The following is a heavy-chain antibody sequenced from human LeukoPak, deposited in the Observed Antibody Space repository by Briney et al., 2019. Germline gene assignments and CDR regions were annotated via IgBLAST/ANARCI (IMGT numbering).Heavy chain of an antibody. CDR2: ISSSSSYI. Sequence: SGGSLRLSCAASGFTFSSYSMNWVRQAPGKGLEWVSSISSSSSYIYYADSVKGRFTISRDNAKNSLYLQMNSLRAEDTAVYYCARDLWFGESAPIYYYGMDVWGQGTTVTVSS. D-gene: IGHD3-10*01. V-gene: IGHV3-21*01. CDR3: ARDLWFGESAPIYYYGMDV. CDR1: GFTFSSYS. J-gene: IGHJ6*02.